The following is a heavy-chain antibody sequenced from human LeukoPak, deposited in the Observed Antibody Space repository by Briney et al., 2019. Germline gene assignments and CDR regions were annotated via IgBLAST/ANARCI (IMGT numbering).Heavy chain of an antibody. Sequence: GGSLRLSCAASGFTFSDYYMNWIRQAPGKGLEWVSYISSGGTTVYYADSVKGRFTISRDNAKNSLYLQMNSLRAEDTAVYYCARDSRLDTPGRDYWGQGTLVTVSS. CDR2: ISSGGTTV. CDR3: ARDSRLDTPGRDY. CDR1: GFTFSDYY. J-gene: IGHJ4*02. V-gene: IGHV3-11*04.